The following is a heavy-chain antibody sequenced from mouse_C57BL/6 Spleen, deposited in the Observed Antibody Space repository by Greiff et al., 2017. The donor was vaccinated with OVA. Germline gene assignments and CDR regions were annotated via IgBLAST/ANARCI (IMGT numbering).Heavy chain of an antibody. J-gene: IGHJ3*01. CDR1: GYTFTSYG. D-gene: IGHD3-2*02. V-gene: IGHV1-81*01. Sequence: QVQLKQSGAELARPGASVKLSCKASGYTFTSYGISWVKQRTGQGLEWIGEIYPRSGNTYYNEKFKGKATLTADKSSSTAYMELRSLTSEDSAVYFCASKDSSGYLFAYWGQGTLVTVSA. CDR3: ASKDSSGYLFAY. CDR2: IYPRSGNT.